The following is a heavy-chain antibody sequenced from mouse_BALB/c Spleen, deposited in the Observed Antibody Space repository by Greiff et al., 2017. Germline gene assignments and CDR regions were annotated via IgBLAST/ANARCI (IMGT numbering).Heavy chain of an antibody. Sequence: EVHLVESGGGLVQPGGSLKLSCAASGFTFSSYGMSWVRQTPDKRLELVATINSNGGSTYYPDSVKGRFTISRDNAKNTLYLQMSSLKSEDTAMYYCARANCYYAMEYWGQGTSVTGSS. J-gene: IGHJ4*01. V-gene: IGHV5-6-3*01. CDR1: GFTFSSYG. CDR3: ARANCYYAMEY. CDR2: INSNGGST. D-gene: IGHD4-1*01.